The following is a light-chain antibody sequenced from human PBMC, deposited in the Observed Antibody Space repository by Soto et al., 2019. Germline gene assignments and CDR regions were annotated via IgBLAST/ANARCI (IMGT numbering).Light chain of an antibody. CDR2: DAS. Sequence: PGARATLSCRASQRISHYLAWYQQIAGQAPRLLIFDASNRAPGIPSRFIGGGSGTDFTLTISSLEPEDFAVYYCQQRDNWPWTFGQGTKVEFK. J-gene: IGKJ1*01. CDR3: QQRDNWPWT. V-gene: IGKV3-11*01. CDR1: QRISHY.